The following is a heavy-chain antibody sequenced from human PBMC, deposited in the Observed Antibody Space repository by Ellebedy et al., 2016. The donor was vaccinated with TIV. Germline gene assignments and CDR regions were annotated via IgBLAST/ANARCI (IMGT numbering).Heavy chain of an antibody. D-gene: IGHD5-12*01. V-gene: IGHV3-74*01. J-gene: IGHJ4*02. CDR1: GFTFDTYW. CDR2: IRGDRSNT. Sequence: GESLKISCTASGFTFDTYWMHWVRQAPGKGLVWVSGIRGDRSNTRYADSVKGRFTISRDNAMNTLYLQMNSLRVEDTAVYYCARDYESGFDYWGQGSLVTVSS. CDR3: ARDYESGFDY.